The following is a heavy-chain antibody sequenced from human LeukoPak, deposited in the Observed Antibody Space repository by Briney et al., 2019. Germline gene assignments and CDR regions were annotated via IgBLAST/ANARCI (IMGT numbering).Heavy chain of an antibody. CDR1: GFTFSSYN. CDR2: ISSTSFI. D-gene: IGHD1-7*01. CDR3: ARGYNWNYDY. Sequence: GGSLRLSCAASGFTFSSYNMNWVRQPPGKGLEWVSYISSTSFISYADSVKGRFTISRDNARNSLYLQMNSLRAEDTAVYYCARGYNWNYDYWGQGTLVTVSS. V-gene: IGHV3-48*01. J-gene: IGHJ4*02.